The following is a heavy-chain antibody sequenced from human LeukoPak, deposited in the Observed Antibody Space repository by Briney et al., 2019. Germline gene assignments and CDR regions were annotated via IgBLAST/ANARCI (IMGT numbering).Heavy chain of an antibody. CDR2: IKQDGSEK. CDR3: ARWGHLVRQPAGDY. Sequence: GGSLRLSCAASGFTFSNYAMNWVRQAPGKGLEWVANIKQDGSEKYYVDSVKGRFTISRDNAKNSLYLQINSLKAEDTAVYYCARWGHLVRQPAGDYWGQGTLVAVSS. J-gene: IGHJ4*02. D-gene: IGHD6-13*01. CDR1: GFTFSNYA. V-gene: IGHV3-7*03.